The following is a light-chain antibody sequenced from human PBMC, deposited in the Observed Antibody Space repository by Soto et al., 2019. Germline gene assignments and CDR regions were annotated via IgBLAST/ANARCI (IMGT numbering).Light chain of an antibody. CDR1: QGVSTW. CDR2: TAS. J-gene: IGKJ5*01. V-gene: IGKV1-12*01. Sequence: DSQISRSPSCMCAEVGKRVAIACRASQGVSTWLAWYQQKPGKAPNLLIYTASSLQSGVPSRFSGSRSGTDFTLTLSGLHPEASATYYCPHAASFPITFRQGTRLEIK. CDR3: PHAASFPIT.